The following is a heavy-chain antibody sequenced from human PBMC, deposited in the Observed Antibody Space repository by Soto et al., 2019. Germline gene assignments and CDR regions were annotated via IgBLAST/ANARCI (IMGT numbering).Heavy chain of an antibody. CDR2: IYHSGST. J-gene: IGHJ4*02. D-gene: IGHD6-19*01. CDR1: GGSISSGGYF. V-gene: IGHV4-30-2*01. Sequence: QLQLQESGSGLVKPSQTLSLTCAVSGGSISSGGYFWSWLRHPPGKGLEWIGYIYHSGSTYYNPSLKSRVTISVDRSKNQFSLKLSSVTAADTAVYYCASAGGLGAVAADYWGQGTLVTVSS. CDR3: ASAGGLGAVAADY.